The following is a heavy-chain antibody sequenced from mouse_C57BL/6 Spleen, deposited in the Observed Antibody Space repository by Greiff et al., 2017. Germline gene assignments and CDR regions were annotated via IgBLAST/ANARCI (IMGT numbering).Heavy chain of an antibody. D-gene: IGHD1-1*01. V-gene: IGHV1-9*01. CDR1: GYTFTGYW. Sequence: QVQLQQSGAELMKPGASVKLSCKATGYTFTGYWIEWVKQRPGHGLEWIGEILPGSGSTNYNEKFKGKATFTADTSSNTAYMQLSSLTTEESAIYYCARRGAYYYGSSYGWYFDVWGTGTTVTVSS. J-gene: IGHJ1*03. CDR2: ILPGSGST. CDR3: ARRGAYYYGSSYGWYFDV.